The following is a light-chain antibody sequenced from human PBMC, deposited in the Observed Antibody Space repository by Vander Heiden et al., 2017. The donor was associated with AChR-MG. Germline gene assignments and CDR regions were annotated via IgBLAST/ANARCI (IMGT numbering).Light chain of an antibody. Sequence: QSVLTQPPSASGTPGQRVTIPCSGSKSNIGRNTVHWYHQLPGTAPKLPIYSNDQRPSGVPDRFSGSKSGTSASLAISGLQSEDEADYYCAAWDDSLNGPVFGGGTKLTVL. CDR3: AAWDDSLNGPV. V-gene: IGLV1-44*01. CDR1: KSNIGRNT. J-gene: IGLJ2*01. CDR2: SND.